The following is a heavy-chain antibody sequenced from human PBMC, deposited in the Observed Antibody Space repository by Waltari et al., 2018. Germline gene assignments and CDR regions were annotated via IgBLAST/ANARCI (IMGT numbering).Heavy chain of an antibody. CDR2: VQRSGRT. J-gene: IGHJ5*02. CDR3: ARDRGRGLYLDT. Sequence: QLQLQESGPGLVKPSGTLSLSCAVSGESMRDTYWWSWVRQSPQKGLAWIGQVQRSGRTNSNPSFASRVTMSIDTATDHFPLKMTSVAAADTAVYYCARDRGRGLYLDTWGPGTLVAVS. CDR1: GESMRDTYW. V-gene: IGHV4-4*02. D-gene: IGHD2-15*01.